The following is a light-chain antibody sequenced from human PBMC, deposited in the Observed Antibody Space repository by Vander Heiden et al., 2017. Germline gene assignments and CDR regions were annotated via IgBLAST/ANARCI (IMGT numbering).Light chain of an antibody. J-gene: IGKJ4*01. CDR1: QSISSH. Sequence: EIVMTQSPATLSVSPGERVTLSCRASQSISSHLAWYQQKPGQAPRLLIYGAFIRASGIPTSFSGGGSGTDFTLNINTLQSEDFAVYYCQQYDNWPLTFGGGTKVEIK. CDR2: GAF. CDR3: QQYDNWPLT. V-gene: IGKV3-15*01.